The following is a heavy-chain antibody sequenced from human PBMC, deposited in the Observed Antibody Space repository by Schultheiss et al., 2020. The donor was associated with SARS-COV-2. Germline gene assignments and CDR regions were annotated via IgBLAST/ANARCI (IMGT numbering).Heavy chain of an antibody. J-gene: IGHJ6*02. CDR1: GGSISSSSYY. Sequence: SETLSLTCTVSGGSISSSSYYWGWIRQPPGKGLEWIGYIYYSGSTNYNPSLKSRVTISVDTSKNQFSLKLSSVTAADTAVYFCARETTYYNDNSGPLGVWGQGTAVTVSS. V-gene: IGHV4-61*05. CDR3: ARETTYYNDNSGPLGV. CDR2: IYYSGST. D-gene: IGHD3-22*01.